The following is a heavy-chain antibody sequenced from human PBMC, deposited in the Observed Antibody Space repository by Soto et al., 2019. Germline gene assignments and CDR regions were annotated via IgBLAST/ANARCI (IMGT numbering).Heavy chain of an antibody. J-gene: IGHJ4*02. D-gene: IGHD2-2*01. CDR1: GIIFSDAW. Sequence: PGWSLRLSCAVAGIIFSDAWLNLFRQATEEGLEWVGRVKPKSIGETIDYAAPVKGRFTISRDDSENTLYLEMNSLKIEDTAVYYCTADLVGLSRIIDYWGQGTLVTSPQ. CDR3: TADLVGLSRIIDY. V-gene: IGHV3-15*07. CDR2: VKPKSIGETI.